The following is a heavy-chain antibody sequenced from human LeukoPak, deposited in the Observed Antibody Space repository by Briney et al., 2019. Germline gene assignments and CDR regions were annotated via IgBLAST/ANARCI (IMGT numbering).Heavy chain of an antibody. CDR1: GYTFTSYG. CDR2: ISAYNGNT. V-gene: IGHV1-18*01. Sequence: VASVKVSCKASGYTFTSYGISWVRQAPGQGLEWMGWISAYNGNTNYAQKLQGRVTMTTDTSTSTAYMELRSLRSDDTAVYYCARDGLVLGRQQHGDFDYWGQGTLVTVST. D-gene: IGHD6-13*01. J-gene: IGHJ4*02. CDR3: ARDGLVLGRQQHGDFDY.